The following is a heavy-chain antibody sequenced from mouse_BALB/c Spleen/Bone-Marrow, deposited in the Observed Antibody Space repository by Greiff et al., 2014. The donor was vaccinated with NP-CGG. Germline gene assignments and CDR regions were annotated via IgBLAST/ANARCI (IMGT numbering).Heavy chain of an antibody. CDR3: ARSGEKYGAMDY. D-gene: IGHD1-1*02. CDR1: GFIFSDYY. V-gene: IGHV5-4*02. J-gene: IGHJ4*01. CDR2: ISDGGSYT. Sequence: EVKLVESGGGLVKPGGSLKLSCTASGFIFSDYYMYWVRQTPEKRLEWVAAISDGGSYTYYPDSVKGRFTISRDNAKNNLYLQMSSLKSEDTAVYYCARSGEKYGAMDYWGQGTSVTVSS.